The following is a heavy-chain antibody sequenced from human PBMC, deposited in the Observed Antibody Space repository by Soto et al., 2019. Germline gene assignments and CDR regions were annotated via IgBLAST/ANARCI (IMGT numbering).Heavy chain of an antibody. D-gene: IGHD3-3*02. V-gene: IGHV3-7*01. CDR3: AAGTFD. CDR2: IRHTSSEI. J-gene: IGHJ4*02. Sequence: GGSLRLSCAASGFTFTTYWMSWVRQAPGKGLEWVSYIRHTSSEIYYVESVKGRFTISRDNAKNSLYLQMNSLRAEDTAVYYCAAGTFDWGQGTLVTVSS. CDR1: GFTFTTYW.